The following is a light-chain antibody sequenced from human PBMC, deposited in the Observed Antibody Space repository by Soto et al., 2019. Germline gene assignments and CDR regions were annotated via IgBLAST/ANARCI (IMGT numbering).Light chain of an antibody. Sequence: DVVVTQSPLSLPVTLGQPASISCRSSQSLVYTNGNTYLAWFQQRPGQSPRRLIYKVSIRDSGVPDRFSGIGSGTEFTLTISRVEAEDVGVYYCMQGTHWPRTFGQGTKVEIK. J-gene: IGKJ1*01. CDR3: MQGTHWPRT. CDR1: QSLVYTNGNTY. CDR2: KVS. V-gene: IGKV2-30*01.